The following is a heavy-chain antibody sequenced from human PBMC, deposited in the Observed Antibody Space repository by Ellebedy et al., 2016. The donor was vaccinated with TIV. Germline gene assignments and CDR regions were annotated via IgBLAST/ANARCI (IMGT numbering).Heavy chain of an antibody. Sequence: SETLSLTCAVYGGSFSGYYWSWIRQPPGKGLEWIGEINHSGSTNYNPSLKSRVTISVDASKNQFSLKLSSVTAADTAVYYCARRTHFYSSGWYRDWGQGTLVTVSS. CDR2: INHSGST. J-gene: IGHJ4*02. V-gene: IGHV4-34*01. CDR1: GGSFSGYY. CDR3: ARRTHFYSSGWYRD. D-gene: IGHD6-19*01.